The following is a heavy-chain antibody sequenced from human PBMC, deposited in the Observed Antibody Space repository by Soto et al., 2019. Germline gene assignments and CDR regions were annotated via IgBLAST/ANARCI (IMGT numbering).Heavy chain of an antibody. CDR2: ISYDRSNK. D-gene: IGHD4-17*01. CDR3: AKNFGDYESYYYYGMDV. Sequence: GGSVRLSCAASGFTFSSYGMHWVRQAPGKGLEWVAVISYDRSNKYYADSVKGRFTISRDNSKNTLYLQMNSLRAEDTAVYYCAKNFGDYESYYYYGMDVSGQVTKVTVSS. CDR1: GFTFSSYG. J-gene: IGHJ6*02. V-gene: IGHV3-30*18.